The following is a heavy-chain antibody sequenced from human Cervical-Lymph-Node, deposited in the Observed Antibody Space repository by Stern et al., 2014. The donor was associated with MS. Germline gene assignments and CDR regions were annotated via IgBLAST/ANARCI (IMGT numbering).Heavy chain of an antibody. V-gene: IGHV1-46*01. CDR1: GYTFTNYY. CDR2: INPSSGGS. D-gene: IGHD3-22*01. Sequence: VQLLESGAEVKKPGASVKVSCKASGYTFTNYYMYWVRQAPGQGLELVGVINPSSGGSNNAQKFQGRVTMTRDTSTSTVYMELSSLRFEDTAVYYCARSRDSVGYYAYFDFWGQGTLVTVSS. CDR3: ARSRDSVGYYAYFDF. J-gene: IGHJ4*02.